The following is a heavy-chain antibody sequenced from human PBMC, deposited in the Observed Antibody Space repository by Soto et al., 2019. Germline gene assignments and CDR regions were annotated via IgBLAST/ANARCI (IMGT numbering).Heavy chain of an antibody. D-gene: IGHD1-1*01. J-gene: IGHJ4*02. CDR1: GGSISDYY. CDR3: AKTSTLGNWYFFDS. Sequence: QVQLQESGPGLVKPSETLSLTCTVSGGSISDYYWSWIRQPPGKGLEWIGYIYNYNPSLKSRVTTSLDTSNNQFPLMLNSVTAADTAVYYCAKTSTLGNWYFFDSWGQGTLVTVSS. V-gene: IGHV4-59*01. CDR2: IY.